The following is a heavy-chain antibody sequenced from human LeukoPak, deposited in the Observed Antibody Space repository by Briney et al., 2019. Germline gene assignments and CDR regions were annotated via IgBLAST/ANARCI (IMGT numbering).Heavy chain of an antibody. Sequence: GGSLRLSCAASGFAFSNYAMYWVRQAPGKGLEWVAAISYDGIKKYYADSVEGRFTISRDNSKNTLYLQMNSLRAEDTAVYYCAKSNYFDSGGYYFFDYWGQGTLVTVSS. CDR2: ISYDGIKK. CDR3: AKSNYFDSGGYYFFDY. V-gene: IGHV3-30-3*02. J-gene: IGHJ4*02. D-gene: IGHD3-22*01. CDR1: GFAFSNYA.